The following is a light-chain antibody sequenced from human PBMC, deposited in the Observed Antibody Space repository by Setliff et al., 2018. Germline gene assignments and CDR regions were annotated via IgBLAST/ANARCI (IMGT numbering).Light chain of an antibody. Sequence: SYELTQPSSVSVSPGQTVQITCSGDILADKYGRWLQQKPGQAPVLIIYKDIERPSGIPERMPGSSSGTTVTLTISGAQVEDEADYYCYSAADNNVVFGGGTKATVL. CDR1: ILADKY. V-gene: IGLV3-27*01. J-gene: IGLJ2*01. CDR3: YSAADNNVV. CDR2: KDI.